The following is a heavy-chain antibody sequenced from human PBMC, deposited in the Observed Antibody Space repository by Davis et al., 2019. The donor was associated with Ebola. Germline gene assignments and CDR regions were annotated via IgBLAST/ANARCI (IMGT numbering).Heavy chain of an antibody. D-gene: IGHD2-2*01. CDR1: GFTFSSYA. V-gene: IGHV3-23*01. CDR3: AKDRYCSSTSCQGV. CDR2: ISGSGGST. Sequence: GESLKISCAASGFTFSSYAMSWVRQAPGKGLEWVSAISGSGGSTYYADSVKGRFTISRDNSKNTLYLQMNSLRAEDTAVYYCAKDRYCSSTSCQGVWGQGTTVTVSS. J-gene: IGHJ6*02.